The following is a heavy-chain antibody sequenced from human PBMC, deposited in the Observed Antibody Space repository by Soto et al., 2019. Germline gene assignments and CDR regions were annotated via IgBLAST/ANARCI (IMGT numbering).Heavy chain of an antibody. V-gene: IGHV3-23*01. CDR3: AKDGPFRPTTVSKFGVDTRTHYYFDY. CDR2: ISGSGGST. Sequence: PGGSLRLSCAASGFTFSSYAMSWVRQAPGKGLEWVSAISGSGGSTYYADSVKGRFTISRDNSKNTLYLQMNSLRAKDTAVYYCAKDGPFRPTTVSKFGVDTRTHYYFDYWGQGTLVTVSS. D-gene: IGHD3-3*01. CDR1: GFTFSSYA. J-gene: IGHJ4*02.